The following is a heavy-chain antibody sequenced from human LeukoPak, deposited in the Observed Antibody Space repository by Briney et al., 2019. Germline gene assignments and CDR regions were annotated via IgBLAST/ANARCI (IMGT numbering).Heavy chain of an antibody. D-gene: IGHD6-13*01. V-gene: IGHV3-74*01. J-gene: IGHJ4*02. CDR1: GFTFSSYW. CDR3: AKVLDIYSSMWRNYFDS. Sequence: GGSLRLSCAASGFTFSSYWMHWVRQAPGKGLVWVSRINSDGSSTSYADSVKGRFTISRDNSKNTLYLQMNSLRAEDTALYYCAKVLDIYSSMWRNYFDSWGKGTLVTVSS. CDR2: INSDGSST.